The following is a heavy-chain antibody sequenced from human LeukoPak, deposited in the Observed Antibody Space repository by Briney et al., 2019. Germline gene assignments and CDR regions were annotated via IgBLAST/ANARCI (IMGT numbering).Heavy chain of an antibody. CDR3: AREPQPPITIFGVVNGDGMDV. CDR2: TYYRSKWFN. CDR1: GDSVSSNSAT. D-gene: IGHD3-3*01. V-gene: IGHV6-1*01. Sequence: RSQTLSLTCAISGDSVSSNSATWNWIRQSPSRGLEWLGRTYYRSKWFNDYAVSVKSRVTINPDTSKNQFSLQLNSVTPEDTAVYYCAREPQPPITIFGVVNGDGMDVWGQGTTVTVSS. J-gene: IGHJ6*02.